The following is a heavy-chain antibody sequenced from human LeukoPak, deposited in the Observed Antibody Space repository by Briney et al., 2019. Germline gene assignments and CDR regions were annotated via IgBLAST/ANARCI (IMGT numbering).Heavy chain of an antibody. D-gene: IGHD1-26*01. CDR1: GFTFSDYY. J-gene: IGHJ4*02. Sequence: KPGGSLRLSCAASGFTFSDYYMSWIRQAPGKGLEWVSYISNTDITTTYADSVKGRFTISRDNAKNSLYLQMNSLRAEDTAVYYCARVRGSYASDYWGQGTLVTVSS. V-gene: IGHV3-11*01. CDR2: ISNTDITT. CDR3: ARVRGSYASDY.